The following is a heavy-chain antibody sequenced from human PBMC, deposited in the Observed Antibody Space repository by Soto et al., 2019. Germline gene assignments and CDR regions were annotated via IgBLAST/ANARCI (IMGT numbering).Heavy chain of an antibody. Sequence: GGSLRLSCAAAGVTFRSYSMNWVRQAPGKGLEWVSYISSSSSTIYYADSVKGRFTISRDNAKNSLYLQMNSLRDEDTAVYYCARDPKYSSSSSDDHYYYYGMEVWGQGTTVTVSS. D-gene: IGHD6-6*01. V-gene: IGHV3-48*02. J-gene: IGHJ6*02. CDR3: ARDPKYSSSSSDDHYYYYGMEV. CDR2: ISSSSSTI. CDR1: GVTFRSYS.